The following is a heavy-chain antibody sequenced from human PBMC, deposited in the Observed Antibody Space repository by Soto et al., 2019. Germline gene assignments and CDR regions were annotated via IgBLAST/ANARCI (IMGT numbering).Heavy chain of an antibody. D-gene: IGHD1-1*01. CDR1: EFTFSSYG. V-gene: IGHV3-33*01. Sequence: QVQLVESGGGVVQPGRSLRLSCAASEFTFSSYGMHWVRQAPGKGLEWVAVIWYDGSNKYYADSVKGRFTISRDNSKKTLYLQMNSLRAEDTAVYYCARASVHPGPLDYWGQGTLVTVSS. J-gene: IGHJ4*02. CDR3: ARASVHPGPLDY. CDR2: IWYDGSNK.